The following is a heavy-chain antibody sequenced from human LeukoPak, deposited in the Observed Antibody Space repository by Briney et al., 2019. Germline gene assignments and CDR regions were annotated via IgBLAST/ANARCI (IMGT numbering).Heavy chain of an antibody. D-gene: IGHD2-2*01. CDR3: ARVTRLYCSSTSCPESGTNYFDY. CDR1: GFTFSSYA. V-gene: IGHV1-3*01. Sequence: GGSLRLSCAASGFTFSSYAMHWVRQAPGQRLEWMGWINAGNGNTKYSQKFQGRVTITRDTSASTAYMELSSLRSEDTAVYYCARVTRLYCSSTSCPESGTNYFDYWGQGTLVTVSS. CDR2: INAGNGNT. J-gene: IGHJ4*02.